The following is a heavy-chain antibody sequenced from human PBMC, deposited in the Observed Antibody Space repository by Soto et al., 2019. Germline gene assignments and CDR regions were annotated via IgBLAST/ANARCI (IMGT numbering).Heavy chain of an antibody. CDR2: IYYLGST. CDR3: ARDGYDGSGSPYPAY. Sequence: SETLSLICSVSGGSMSEYFWSWIRQSPGKGLEWIGYIYYLGSTDYNPSLKSRVTISVDTSKGQFSLRLTSVTAADTAVYYCARDGYDGSGSPYPAYWGPGTQVTVSS. V-gene: IGHV4-59*01. CDR1: GGSMSEYF. J-gene: IGHJ4*02. D-gene: IGHD3-10*01.